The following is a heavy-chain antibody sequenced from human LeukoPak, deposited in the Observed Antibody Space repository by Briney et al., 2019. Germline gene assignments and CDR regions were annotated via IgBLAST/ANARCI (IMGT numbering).Heavy chain of an antibody. Sequence: SETLSLTCAVYGGSFSGDFWSWIRQSPGKGLEWIGEIKHDGSTTYNPSLESRVTMSVDTSTNQISLKLSSVTAADTAVYYCASGYCSGACQLGGVDMWGQGTMVTVSS. CDR3: ASGYCSGACQLGGVDM. J-gene: IGHJ3*02. D-gene: IGHD2-15*01. CDR1: GGSFSGDF. V-gene: IGHV4-34*01. CDR2: IKHDGST.